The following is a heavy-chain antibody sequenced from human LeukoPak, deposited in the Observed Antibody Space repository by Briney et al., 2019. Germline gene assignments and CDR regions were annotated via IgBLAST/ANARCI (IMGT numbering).Heavy chain of an antibody. CDR2: IYYSGST. J-gene: IGHJ4*02. D-gene: IGHD3-22*01. V-gene: IGHV4-59*01. CDR1: GGSISSYY. CDR3: AGNPYYYDSSGYYIDY. Sequence: PSETLSLTCTVSGGSISSYYWSWIRQPPGKGLEWIGYIYYSGSTNYNPSLKSRVTISVDTSKNQFSLKLSSVTAADTAVYYCAGNPYYYDSSGYYIDYWGQGTLVTVSS.